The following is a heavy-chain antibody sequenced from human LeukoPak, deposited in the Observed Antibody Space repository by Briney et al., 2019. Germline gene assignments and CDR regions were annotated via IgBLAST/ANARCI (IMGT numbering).Heavy chain of an antibody. CDR3: ARSLRGVFNY. V-gene: IGHV4-31*03. D-gene: IGHD5/OR15-5a*01. CDR1: GGSISSSGYY. CDR2: IYYSGST. J-gene: IGHJ4*02. Sequence: SETQSLICTVSGGSISSSGYYWSWIRQHPGKGVEWIGYIYYSGSTYYNPSLKSRVTISVVTSKNQFSLKLSSVTAADTAVYYCARSLRGVFNYWGQGTLVTVSS.